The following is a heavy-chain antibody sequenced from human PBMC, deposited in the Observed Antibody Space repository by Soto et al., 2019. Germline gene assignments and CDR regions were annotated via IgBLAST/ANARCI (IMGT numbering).Heavy chain of an antibody. CDR2: ISYDGSNK. D-gene: IGHD2-2*01. V-gene: IGHV3-30-3*01. J-gene: IGHJ4*02. CDR1: GFTFSSYA. Sequence: SLRLSCAASGFTFSSYAMHWVRQAPGKGLEWVAVISYDGSNKYYADSVKGRFTTSRDNSKNTLYLQMNSLRAEDTAVYYCERDQTRYAIAVVPASRIDYWGQLNLVTASS. CDR3: ERDQTRYAIAVVPASRIDY.